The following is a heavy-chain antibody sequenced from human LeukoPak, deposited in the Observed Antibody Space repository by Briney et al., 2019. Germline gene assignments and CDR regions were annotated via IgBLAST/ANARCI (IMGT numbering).Heavy chain of an antibody. Sequence: PGGSLRLSCAASGFTFSSYSMNWVRQAPGKGLEWVSYISSSSSTIYYADSVRGRFTVSRNNAKNSLYLQMNSLRAEDTAVYYCARTFIRAYGEVPYGMDVWGQGTTVTVSS. CDR3: ARTFIRAYGEVPYGMDV. J-gene: IGHJ6*02. CDR1: GFTFSSYS. V-gene: IGHV3-48*04. D-gene: IGHD4-17*01. CDR2: ISSSSSTI.